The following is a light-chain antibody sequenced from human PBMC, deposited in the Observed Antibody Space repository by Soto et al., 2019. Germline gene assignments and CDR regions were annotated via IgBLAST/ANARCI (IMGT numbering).Light chain of an antibody. Sequence: QSALTQPASVSGSPGQSITISCTGASSDVGNYNYVSWYQQHPGKAPKLIIYDVSNRPSGVSNRFSGSKSGNTASLTISGLQAEDEADYYCSSYTSSTTLYVVGTGTKLTVL. V-gene: IGLV2-14*03. J-gene: IGLJ1*01. CDR1: SSDVGNYNY. CDR3: SSYTSSTTLYV. CDR2: DVS.